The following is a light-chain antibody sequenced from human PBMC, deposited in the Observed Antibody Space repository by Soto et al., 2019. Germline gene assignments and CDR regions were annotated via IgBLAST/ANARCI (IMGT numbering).Light chain of an antibody. Sequence: EIVLTQSPATLSLSPGERATLSCRASQSVSSSLAWYQQNPGQAPRLLIYDASNRATGIPARFSGSGSGTDFTLTISSLEPEDFAVYYCQQRYSWWTFGQGTKVEIK. CDR3: QQRYSWWT. CDR1: QSVSSS. CDR2: DAS. J-gene: IGKJ1*01. V-gene: IGKV3-11*01.